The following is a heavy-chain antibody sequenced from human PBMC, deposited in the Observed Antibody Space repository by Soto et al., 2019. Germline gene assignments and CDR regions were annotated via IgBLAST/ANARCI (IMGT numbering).Heavy chain of an antibody. CDR3: ARLSRSVNF. V-gene: IGHV4-61*01. CDR2: IYYSGST. CDR1: GGAVTSSSHY. D-gene: IGHD3-16*02. Sequence: SETLSLTCTVSGGAVTSSSHYWSWIRQPPGKGLEYIGYIYYSGSTNYNPSLKSRVTISLDTSKSKFFLKLDSVTAADTAVYYCARLSRSVNFWGQGALVTVSS. J-gene: IGHJ4*02.